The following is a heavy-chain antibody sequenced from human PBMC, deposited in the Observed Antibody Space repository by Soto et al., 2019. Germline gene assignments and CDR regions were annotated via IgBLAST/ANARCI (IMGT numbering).Heavy chain of an antibody. V-gene: IGHV3-23*01. CDR3: AKGRSYYYYYGVDV. CDR1: GFTFSSCA. J-gene: IGHJ6*02. Sequence: GESLKISCAASGFTFSSCAMGWVRQAPGKGLEWVSDIIDSGASTYYADSVKGRFTTSRDNSKSTLYLQMNSLRAEDTALYYCAKGRSYYYYYGVDVWGQGTTVTVSS. CDR2: IIDSGAST.